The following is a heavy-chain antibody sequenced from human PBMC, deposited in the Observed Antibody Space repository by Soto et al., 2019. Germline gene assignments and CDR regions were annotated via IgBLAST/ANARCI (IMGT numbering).Heavy chain of an antibody. CDR1: GGSISGYY. D-gene: IGHD6-13*01. Sequence: PSEPLSLTCTVSGGSISGYYWSWIRQPPGKGLEWIGYIYYSGSTNYNPALKSRVTISVDTSKNQFSLKLSSVTAADTAVYYCARDHSSWSPYYGMDAWGQGTTVTVPS. CDR3: ARDHSSWSPYYGMDA. CDR2: IYYSGST. V-gene: IGHV4-59*01. J-gene: IGHJ6*02.